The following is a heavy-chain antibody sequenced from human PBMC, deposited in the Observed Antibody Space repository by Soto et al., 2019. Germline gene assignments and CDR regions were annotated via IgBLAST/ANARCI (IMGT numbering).Heavy chain of an antibody. CDR3: AKDLVPYDSWSGFRIRSYYYGMDV. CDR1: GFTFDDYT. CDR2: ISWDGGST. J-gene: IGHJ6*02. V-gene: IGHV3-43*01. D-gene: IGHD3-3*01. Sequence: HPGGPLRLSCAASGFTFDDYTMHWVRQAPGKGLEWVSLISWDGGSTYYADSVKGRFTISRDNSKNSLYLQMNSLRTEDTALYYCAKDLVPYDSWSGFRIRSYYYGMDVWGQGTTVTVSS.